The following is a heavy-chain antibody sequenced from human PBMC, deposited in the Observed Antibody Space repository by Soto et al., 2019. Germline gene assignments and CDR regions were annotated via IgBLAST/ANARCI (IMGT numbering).Heavy chain of an antibody. J-gene: IGHJ3*02. CDR2: ISDSGGLT. CDR1: VFAFSSHP. Sequence: GWSLRLSCSASVFAFSSHPMSWFRQAPERGLEWVSGISDSGGLTYNADSVKGRFTISRDNSKNTLYLQMNSLRAEDAALYYCARRAFGSSRSFDIWGQGTMVTVSS. D-gene: IGHD6-6*01. V-gene: IGHV3-23*01. CDR3: ARRAFGSSRSFDI.